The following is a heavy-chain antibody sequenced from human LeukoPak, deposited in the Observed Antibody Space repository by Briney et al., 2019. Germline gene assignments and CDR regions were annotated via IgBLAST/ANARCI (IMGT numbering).Heavy chain of an antibody. V-gene: IGHV1-2*02. CDR2: INPNSGGT. Sequence: GAAVKFSCKASGYTLTGYYMHWVRKAPGQGLEWMGWINPNSGGTNYAQKFQGRVTMTRDTSISTAYMELSRLRSDDTAVYYCARNDAFDIWGQGTMVTVSS. CDR1: GYTLTGYY. J-gene: IGHJ3*02. CDR3: ARNDAFDI.